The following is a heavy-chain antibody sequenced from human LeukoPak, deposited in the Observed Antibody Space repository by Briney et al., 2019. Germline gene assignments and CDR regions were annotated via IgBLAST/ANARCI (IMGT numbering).Heavy chain of an antibody. Sequence: GGSLRLSCAASGFTFSSYAMSWVRQAPGKGLEWVSAISGSGGSTYYADSVKGRFTISRDNSKNTLYLQMNGLRAEDTAVYYCAKSGYSGHQKNYFDYWGQGTLVTVSS. J-gene: IGHJ4*02. CDR2: ISGSGGST. CDR1: GFTFSSYA. CDR3: AKSGYSGHQKNYFDY. D-gene: IGHD5-12*01. V-gene: IGHV3-23*01.